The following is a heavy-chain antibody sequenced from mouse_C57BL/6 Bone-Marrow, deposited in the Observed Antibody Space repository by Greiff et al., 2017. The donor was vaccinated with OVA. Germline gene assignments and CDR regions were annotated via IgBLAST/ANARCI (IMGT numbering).Heavy chain of an antibody. D-gene: IGHD2-1*01. J-gene: IGHJ2*01. CDR2: IRLKSDNYAT. Sequence: EVKVEESGGGLVQPGGSMKLSCVASGFTFSNYWMNWVRQSPEKGLEWVAQIRLKSDNYATHYAESVKGRFTISRDDSKSSVYLQMNNLRAEDTGIYYCTDGKSFDYWGQGTTLTVSS. CDR1: GFTFSNYW. CDR3: TDGKSFDY. V-gene: IGHV6-3*01.